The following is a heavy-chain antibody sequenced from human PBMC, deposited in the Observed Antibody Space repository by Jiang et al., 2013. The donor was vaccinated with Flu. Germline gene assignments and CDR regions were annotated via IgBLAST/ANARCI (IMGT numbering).Heavy chain of an antibody. V-gene: IGHV1-69*01. CDR3: ARDPREKLELPPRWYYNMAV. Sequence: SGAEVKKPGSSVKVSCKASGGTFDNCAFSWVRQAPGQGLEWMGGIIPMFGTATYAQKFQGRVTITADESTSTAYMELSSLSSEDTAMYYCARDPREKLELPPRWYYNMAVWGQRDHGHRLL. CDR2: IIPMFGTA. J-gene: IGHJ6*04. D-gene: IGHD1-7*01. CDR1: GGTFDNCA.